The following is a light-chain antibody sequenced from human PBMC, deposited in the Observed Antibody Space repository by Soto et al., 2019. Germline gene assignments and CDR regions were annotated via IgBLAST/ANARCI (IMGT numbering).Light chain of an antibody. J-gene: IGKJ1*01. CDR1: RDVGRD. CDR2: AAS. CDR3: LQDYGDSWT. Sequence: TQMTQSQLSLSASVGEKIIITCRASRDVGRDVSWYQQKPGQAPKLVIYAASNLYTGVPSRFSGRRSGTEFTLTISSLQPEDFASYYCLQDYGDSWTFGQGTKVDI. V-gene: IGKV1-6*01.